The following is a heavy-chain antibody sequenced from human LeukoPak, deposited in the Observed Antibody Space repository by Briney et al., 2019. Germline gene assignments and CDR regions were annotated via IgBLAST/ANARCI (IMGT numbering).Heavy chain of an antibody. J-gene: IGHJ4*02. CDR1: GGTFSSYA. V-gene: IGHV1-69*06. D-gene: IGHD6-19*01. CDR3: ARAPPGSSGWYYFDY. CDR2: IIPIFGTA. Sequence: VASVKVSCKASGGTFSSYAISWVRQAPGQGLEWMGGIIPIFGTANYAQKFQGRVTITADKSTSTAYMELSSLRSEDTAVYYCARAPPGSSGWYYFDYWGQGALVTVSS.